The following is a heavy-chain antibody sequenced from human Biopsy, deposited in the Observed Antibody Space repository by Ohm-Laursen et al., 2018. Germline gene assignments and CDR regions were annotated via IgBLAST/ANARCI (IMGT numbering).Heavy chain of an antibody. D-gene: IGHD1-26*01. Sequence: SDTLSLTCTVSGGSISSYYWSWIRQPPGKGLEWIGYIYYTGSTNYNPSPKSRVTISVDPSMNYLSLRLTSVTAGDTAVYFCARHGPSYGGGYWGFIDLWGRGTLVTVSS. V-gene: IGHV4-59*08. J-gene: IGHJ2*01. CDR1: GGSISSYY. CDR3: ARHGPSYGGGYWGFIDL. CDR2: IYYTGST.